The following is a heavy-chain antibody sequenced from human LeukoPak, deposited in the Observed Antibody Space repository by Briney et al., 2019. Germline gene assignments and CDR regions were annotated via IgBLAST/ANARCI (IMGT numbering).Heavy chain of an antibody. CDR2: INTNSGVT. V-gene: IGHV1-2*02. J-gene: IGHJ5*02. Sequence: GASVKVFCEASGLTFTGVNFIHWVRQAPGQGPEWMGWINTNSGVTDYARKFQGRVTMTRDTSISTAYMELYRLTSDDMAMYYCTRDRLSKWFDPWGQGTLVTVSS. D-gene: IGHD2-21*01. CDR3: TRDRLSKWFDP. CDR1: GLTFTGVNF.